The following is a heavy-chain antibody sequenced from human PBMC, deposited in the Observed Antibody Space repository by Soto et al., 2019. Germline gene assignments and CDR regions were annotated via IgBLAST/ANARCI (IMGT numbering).Heavy chain of an antibody. D-gene: IGHD2-21*02. Sequence: SVKVSCKASGGTFSSYAISWVRQAPGQGLEWMGGIIPIFGTAKYAQKFQGRVTITRDTSASTAYMELSSLRSEDTAVYYCARSIVVVTALDYWGPGTRVTVAS. CDR3: ARSIVVVTALDY. J-gene: IGHJ4*02. CDR2: IIPIFGTA. V-gene: IGHV1-69*05. CDR1: GGTFSSYA.